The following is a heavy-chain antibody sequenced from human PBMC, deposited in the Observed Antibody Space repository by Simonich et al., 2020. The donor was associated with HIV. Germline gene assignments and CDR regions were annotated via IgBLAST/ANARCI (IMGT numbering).Heavy chain of an antibody. V-gene: IGHV1-8*03. J-gene: IGHJ3*02. CDR1: GYTFTSYD. D-gene: IGHD5-18*01. CDR2: MNPNSGNT. CDR3: ARAAMAGYAFDI. Sequence: QVQLVQSGAEVKKPGASVKVSCKASGYTFTSYDINWVRQATGQGVEGMGGMNPNSGNTGEAQKFQGRVTITRNTSISTAYMELSSLRSEDTAVYYCARAAMAGYAFDIWGQGTMVTVSS.